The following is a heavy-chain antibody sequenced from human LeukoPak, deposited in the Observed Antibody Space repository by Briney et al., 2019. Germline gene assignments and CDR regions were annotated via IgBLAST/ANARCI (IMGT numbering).Heavy chain of an antibody. Sequence: GGSLRLSCAASGFTFSSYWMTWVRQAPGKGLEWVANIKQDGSERNYVDSVKGRFTISRDNAKNSLYLQMNTLRDEDTAVYYCARVEYSSSWYYFDYWGQGTLVTVSS. CDR2: IKQDGSER. J-gene: IGHJ4*02. V-gene: IGHV3-7*03. D-gene: IGHD6-13*01. CDR1: GFTFSSYW. CDR3: ARVEYSSSWYYFDY.